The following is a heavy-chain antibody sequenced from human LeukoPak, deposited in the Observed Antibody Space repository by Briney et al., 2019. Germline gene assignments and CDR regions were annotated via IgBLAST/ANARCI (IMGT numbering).Heavy chain of an antibody. V-gene: IGHV3-15*01. CDR2: IKSTTDGGTT. CDR1: GFTFSSAW. CDR3: TTGHELSGYYWAPDY. Sequence: GGSLRLSCAASGFTFSSAWMNWVRQAPGKGLEWVGRIKSTTDGGTTDYAAPVKGRFTISRDDSKNAVHLQMNSLKTEDTAVYYCTTGHELSGYYWAPDYWGQGTLVTVSS. J-gene: IGHJ4*02. D-gene: IGHD1-20*01.